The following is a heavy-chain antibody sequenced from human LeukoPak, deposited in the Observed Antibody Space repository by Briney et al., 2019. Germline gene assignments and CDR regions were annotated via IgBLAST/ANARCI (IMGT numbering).Heavy chain of an antibody. CDR1: GFTFNSYA. D-gene: IGHD1-7*01. CDR2: ISGSGGST. CDR3: AKRRGLELLYYYYMDV. Sequence: GGSLRLSCAASGFTFNSYAMSWVRQAPGKGLEWVSAISGSGGSTYYADSVKGRFTISRDNSKNTLYLQMNSLRAEDTAVYYCAKRRGLELLYYYYMDVWGKGTTVTVSS. J-gene: IGHJ6*03. V-gene: IGHV3-23*01.